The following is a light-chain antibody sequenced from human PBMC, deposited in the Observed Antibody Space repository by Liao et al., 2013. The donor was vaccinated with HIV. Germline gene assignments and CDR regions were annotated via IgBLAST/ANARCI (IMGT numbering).Light chain of an antibody. J-gene: IGLJ1*01. Sequence: SYELTQPPSVSVSPGQTASITCSGHKLGDEYASWYQQKPGQAPVLVIYQDTKRPSGIPERFSASNSGNTATLTISRVEAGDEADYYCQVWDSSTDHYVFGTGTKVTVL. CDR2: QDT. CDR1: KLGDEY. V-gene: IGLV3-1*01. CDR3: QVWDSSTDHYV.